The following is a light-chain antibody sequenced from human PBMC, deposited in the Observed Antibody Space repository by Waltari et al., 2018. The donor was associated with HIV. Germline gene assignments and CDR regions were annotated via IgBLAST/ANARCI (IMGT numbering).Light chain of an antibody. J-gene: IGLJ1*01. Sequence: QSALTQPASVSGSPGQSITISCTATSRDVASYNLVSWYHPHPGKAPKVMIYAVTKRPSGVSNRFSCSKSDNTASLTISGLQAEDEADYYCCSYAGTGTYVFGTGTKVTVL. V-gene: IGLV2-23*02. CDR3: CSYAGTGTYV. CDR1: SRDVASYNL. CDR2: AVT.